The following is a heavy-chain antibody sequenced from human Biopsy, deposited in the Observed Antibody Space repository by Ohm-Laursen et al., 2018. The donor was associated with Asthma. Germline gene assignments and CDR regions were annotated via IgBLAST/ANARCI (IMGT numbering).Heavy chain of an antibody. CDR1: GFTVSTNG. D-gene: IGHD1-26*01. Sequence: SLRLSCTASGFTVSTNGMSWVRQPPGKGLEWLAVISDDAINTYYADSVKGRFTLSRDNSENTLYLHMSSLRTDDTALYYCAKMSEPSYWGQGTWVTVSS. V-gene: IGHV3-30*18. J-gene: IGHJ4*02. CDR2: ISDDAINT. CDR3: AKMSEPSY.